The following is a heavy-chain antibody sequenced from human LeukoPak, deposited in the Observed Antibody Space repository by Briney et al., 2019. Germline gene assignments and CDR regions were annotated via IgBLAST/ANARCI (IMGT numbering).Heavy chain of an antibody. CDR1: GFTFSSYG. J-gene: IGHJ4*02. CDR3: AKMYGDYPYFDY. V-gene: IGHV3-30*02. Sequence: GGSLRLSCAASGFTFSSYGMHWVRQAPGKGLEWVAVIWYDGSNKYYADSVKGRFTISRDNSKNTLYLQMNSLRAEDTAVYYCAKMYGDYPYFDYWGQGTLVTVSS. CDR2: IWYDGSNK. D-gene: IGHD4-17*01.